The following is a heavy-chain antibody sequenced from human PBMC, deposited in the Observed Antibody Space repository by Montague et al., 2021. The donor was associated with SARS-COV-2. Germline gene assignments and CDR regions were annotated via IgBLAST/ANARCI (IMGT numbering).Heavy chain of an antibody. CDR3: AGFGSGTLEFDL. CDR1: GASISTGIYY. D-gene: IGHD1-26*01. Sequence: TLSLTCTVSGASISTGIYYWGWIRQPAGKGLEWIGRIRTTGHTDYNSSLESRVFMSVDTSTNQFSLSLASVTAADTAVYFCAGFGSGTLEFDLWGQGTLVTVSS. J-gene: IGHJ4*02. CDR2: IRTTGHT. V-gene: IGHV4-61*02.